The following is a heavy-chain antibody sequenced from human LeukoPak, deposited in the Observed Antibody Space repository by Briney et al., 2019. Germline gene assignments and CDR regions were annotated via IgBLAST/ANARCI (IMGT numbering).Heavy chain of an antibody. CDR3: ARRVVVTATPQVLRHVDV. D-gene: IGHD2-21*02. V-gene: IGHV1-8*01. CDR2: MNPNSGNT. J-gene: IGHJ6*02. Sequence: ASVKVSCKASGYTFTSYDINWVRQATGQGLEWMGWMNPNSGNTGYAQKFQGRVTMTRNTSISTAYMELSSLGSEDTAVYYCARRVVVTATPQVLRHVDVWGQGTTVTVSS. CDR1: GYTFTSYD.